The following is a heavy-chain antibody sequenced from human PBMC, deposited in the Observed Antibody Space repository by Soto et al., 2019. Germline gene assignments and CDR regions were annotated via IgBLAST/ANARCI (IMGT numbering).Heavy chain of an antibody. CDR1: GGSISSTNW. CDR2: IYHSGST. J-gene: IGHJ4*02. CDR3: ARSPYVGGGTRGPVDY. Sequence: QVQLQESGPGLVKPSWTLSLTCAVAGGSISSTNWWTWFRQSPGKGLEWIGEIYHSGSTNYNPSLRSRTTIFLDKSNNPCSLKQSSVTAEDTAVYYGARSPYVGGGTRGPVDYWGQGTLVTVSS. V-gene: IGHV4-4*02. D-gene: IGHD3-10*02.